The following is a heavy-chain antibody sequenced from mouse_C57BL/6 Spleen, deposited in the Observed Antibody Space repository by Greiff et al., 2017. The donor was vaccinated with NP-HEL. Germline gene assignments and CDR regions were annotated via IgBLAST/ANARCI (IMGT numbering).Heavy chain of an antibody. V-gene: IGHV5-4*01. CDR3: ARDLRGYLDY. CDR2: ISDGGSYT. CDR1: GFTFSSYA. Sequence: EVKVVESGGGLVKPGGSLKLSCAASGFTFSSYAMSWVRQTPEKRLEWVATISDGGSYTYYPDNVKGRFTISRDNAKNNLYLQMSHLKSEDTAMYYCARDLRGYLDYWGQGTTLTVSS. D-gene: IGHD3-1*01. J-gene: IGHJ2*01.